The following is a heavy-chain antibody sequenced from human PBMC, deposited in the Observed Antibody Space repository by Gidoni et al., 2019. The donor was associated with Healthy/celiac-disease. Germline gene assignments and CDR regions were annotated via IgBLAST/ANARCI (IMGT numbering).Heavy chain of an antibody. CDR1: GGSFSGYY. V-gene: IGHV4-34*01. CDR3: ARGVGPRAGYCSGGSCYRYYYYYMDV. CDR2: INHGGST. J-gene: IGHJ6*03. Sequence: QVQLQQWGAGLLKPSETLSLTCAVYGGSFSGYYWSWIGQPPGKGLEWIGEINHGGSTNYNPSLKIQVTISVDTSKNQFSLKLSSVTAADTAVYYCARGVGPRAGYCSGGSCYRYYYYYMDVWGKGTTVTVSS. D-gene: IGHD2-15*01.